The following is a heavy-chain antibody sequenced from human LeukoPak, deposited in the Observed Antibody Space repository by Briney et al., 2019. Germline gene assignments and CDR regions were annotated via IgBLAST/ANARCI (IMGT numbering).Heavy chain of an antibody. J-gene: IGHJ4*02. V-gene: IGHV3-7*03. CDR1: GFTFSSYW. CDR2: IKQDGSEK. Sequence: GGSLRLSCAASGFTFSSYWMSWVRQAPGKGLEWEANIKQDGSEKYYVDSVKGRFTISRDNAKTSLFLQMNSLRIDDTAMYYCTRTVNAASDFWGQGTLVTVSS. D-gene: IGHD2-15*01. CDR3: TRTVNAASDF.